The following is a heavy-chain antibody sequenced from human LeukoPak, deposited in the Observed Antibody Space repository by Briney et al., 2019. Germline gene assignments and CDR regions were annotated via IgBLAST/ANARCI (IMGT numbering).Heavy chain of an antibody. Sequence: PSETLSLTCTVSGGSISSYYWSWIRQPPGKGLEWIGYIYYSGSTNYNPSLKSRVTISVDTSKNQFSLKLSSVTAADTAVYYCAREVPLYYGSGSYLDYWGRGTLVTVSS. CDR1: GGSISSYY. J-gene: IGHJ4*02. D-gene: IGHD3-10*01. CDR3: AREVPLYYGSGSYLDY. V-gene: IGHV4-59*01. CDR2: IYYSGST.